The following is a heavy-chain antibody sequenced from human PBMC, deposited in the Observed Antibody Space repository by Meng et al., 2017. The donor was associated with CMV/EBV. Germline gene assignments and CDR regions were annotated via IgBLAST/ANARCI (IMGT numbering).Heavy chain of an antibody. D-gene: IGHD1-14*01. CDR1: GGSISSGDYY. Sequence: HAPLPQSGPGLVKPSQTLSLTCTVSGGSISSGDYYWSWIRQPPGKGLEWIGYIYYSGSTYYNPSLKSRVTISVDTSKNQFSLKLSSVTAADTAVYYCARVTSRVAGAFDYWGQGTLVTVSS. CDR3: ARVTSRVAGAFDY. J-gene: IGHJ4*02. CDR2: IYYSGST. V-gene: IGHV4-30-4*08.